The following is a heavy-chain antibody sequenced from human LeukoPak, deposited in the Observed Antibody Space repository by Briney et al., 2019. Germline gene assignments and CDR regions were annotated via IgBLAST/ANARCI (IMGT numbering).Heavy chain of an antibody. CDR1: GFIFSNYW. V-gene: IGHV3-7*01. CDR3: ARVAIQSGESRFRPNDY. J-gene: IGHJ4*02. Sequence: GGSLRLSCAASGFIFSNYWMSWVRQAPGRGLEWVASIRQDGREKYYVDSVKGRFTISRDNTENSLHLQMTTLRADDTAVYYCARVAIQSGESRFRPNDYWGQGSLVSVLS. CDR2: IRQDGREK.